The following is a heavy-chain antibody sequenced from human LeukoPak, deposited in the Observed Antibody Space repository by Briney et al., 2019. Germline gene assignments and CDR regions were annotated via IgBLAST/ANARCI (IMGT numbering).Heavy chain of an antibody. CDR2: IPYDGRDK. CDR3: AKPRGGDSWAFDV. V-gene: IGHV3-30*18. J-gene: IGHJ3*01. CDR1: GFTFSSYG. Sequence: PGRSLRLSCAASGFTFSSYGMHWVRQAPGKGLEWVAGIPYDGRDKYYADSVKGRFTISRDNPKNTLNLQMNSLRAEDTAVYYCAKPRGGDSWAFDVWGQGTMVTVSS. D-gene: IGHD2-21*02.